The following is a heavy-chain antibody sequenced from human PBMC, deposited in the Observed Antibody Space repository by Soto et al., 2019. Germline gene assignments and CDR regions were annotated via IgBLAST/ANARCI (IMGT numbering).Heavy chain of an antibody. Sequence: GASVMVSCKASGFTFTSSAVQWVRQARGQRLEWIGWIVVGSGNTNYAQKFQERVTITRDMSTSTAYMELSSLRSEDTAVYYCAAGTAADTYYGMDVWGQGTTVTVSS. CDR2: IVVGSGNT. D-gene: IGHD6-25*01. CDR3: AAGTAADTYYGMDV. V-gene: IGHV1-58*01. J-gene: IGHJ6*02. CDR1: GFTFTSSA.